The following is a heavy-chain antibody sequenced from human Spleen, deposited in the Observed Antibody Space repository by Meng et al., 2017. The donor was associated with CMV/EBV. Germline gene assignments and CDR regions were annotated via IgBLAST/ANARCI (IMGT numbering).Heavy chain of an antibody. Sequence: ASVKVSCKASGYTFTSYYIHWVRQAPGQGLEWMGIINPSGDSTSYAQKFQGRVTITTDESTSTAYMELSSLRSEDTAVYYCAFGGGMDVWGQGTTVTVSS. CDR2: INPSGDST. J-gene: IGHJ6*02. D-gene: IGHD3-16*01. CDR1: GYTFTSYY. V-gene: IGHV1-46*01. CDR3: AFGGGMDV.